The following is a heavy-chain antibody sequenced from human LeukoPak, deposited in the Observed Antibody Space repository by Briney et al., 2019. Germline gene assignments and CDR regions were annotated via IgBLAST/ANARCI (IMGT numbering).Heavy chain of an antibody. Sequence: PGGSLRLSCAASGFTFSTYAMSWVRQAPGKGLEWVSAISGSGTTTYYADSVKGRFTISRDNSKNTLYLQMNSLRVEDTAVYYCAKSTHQLGHPLDYYYGMDVWGQGTTVTVSS. CDR3: AKSTHQLGHPLDYYYGMDV. CDR2: ISGSGTTT. V-gene: IGHV3-23*01. J-gene: IGHJ6*02. D-gene: IGHD1/OR15-1a*01. CDR1: GFTFSTYA.